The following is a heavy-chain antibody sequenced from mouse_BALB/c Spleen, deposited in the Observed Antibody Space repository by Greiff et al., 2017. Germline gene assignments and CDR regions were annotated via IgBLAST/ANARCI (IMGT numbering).Heavy chain of an antibody. V-gene: IGHV2-5-1*01. CDR3: AKNEDFFWDYFDY. D-gene: IGHD4-1*01. CDR1: GFSLTSYG. Sequence: VQLKESGPSLVQPSQSLSITCTVSGFSLTSYGVHWVRQSPGKGLEWLGVIWRGGSTDYNAAFMSRLSITKDNSKSQVFFKMNSLQADDTAIYYCAKNEDFFWDYFDYWGQGTTLTVSS. CDR2: IWRGGST. J-gene: IGHJ2*01.